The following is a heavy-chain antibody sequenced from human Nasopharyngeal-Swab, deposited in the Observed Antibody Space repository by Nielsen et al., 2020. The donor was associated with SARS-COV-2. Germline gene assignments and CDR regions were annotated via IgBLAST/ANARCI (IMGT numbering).Heavy chain of an antibody. CDR3: ARLSNWYFDL. CDR1: GGSISSSSYY. V-gene: IGHV4-39*01. J-gene: IGHJ2*01. CDR2: IYYSGST. Sequence: SETLSLTCTVSGGSISSSSYYWGWIRQPPGKGLEWIGSIYYSGSTYYNPSLKSRVTISVDTSKNQFSLKLSSVTAADTAVYYCARLSNWYFDLWGRGTPVTVSS.